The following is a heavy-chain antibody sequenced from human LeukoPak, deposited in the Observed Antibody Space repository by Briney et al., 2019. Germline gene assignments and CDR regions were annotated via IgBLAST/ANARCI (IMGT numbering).Heavy chain of an antibody. CDR1: GFTFSSYS. J-gene: IGHJ4*02. CDR3: AKDSTTPFDY. Sequence: GGSLRLSCAASGFTFSSYSMNWVRQAPGKGLEWVSHITASGTAMFYADSVKGRFTISRDNAKNTLYLQMNSLRAEDTAVYYCAKDSTTPFDYWGQGTLVTVSS. D-gene: IGHD1-1*01. CDR2: ITASGTAM. V-gene: IGHV3-48*01.